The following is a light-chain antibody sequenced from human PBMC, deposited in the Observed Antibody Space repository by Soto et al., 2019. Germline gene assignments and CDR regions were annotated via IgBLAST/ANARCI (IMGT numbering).Light chain of an antibody. CDR2: GAT. CDR3: QQHNDWPLT. CDR1: QSVSNN. J-gene: IGKJ4*01. V-gene: IGKV3-15*01. Sequence: EIVMTQSPATLSVSPGERVTLSCRASQSVSNNLAWYQQKPGQAPRLLIYGATTTDTGIPARFSGSGSGTDFTLTISSLQSEDFAVYYCQQHNDWPLTFGGGTKVEIK.